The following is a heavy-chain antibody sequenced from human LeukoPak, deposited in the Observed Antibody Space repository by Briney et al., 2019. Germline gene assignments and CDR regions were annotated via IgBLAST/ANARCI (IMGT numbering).Heavy chain of an antibody. CDR2: MNPNSGNT. CDR1: GYTFTSYD. V-gene: IGHV1-8*03. Sequence: GASVKVSCKASGYTFTSYDINWVRQGTGQGLEWMGWMNPNSGNTGYAQKFQGRVTITRNTSISTAYMELRSLRSEDTAVYYCSRLLQVISRGYYYELFDYWGQGTLVTVSS. CDR3: SRLLQVISRGYYYELFDY. J-gene: IGHJ4*02. D-gene: IGHD3-22*01.